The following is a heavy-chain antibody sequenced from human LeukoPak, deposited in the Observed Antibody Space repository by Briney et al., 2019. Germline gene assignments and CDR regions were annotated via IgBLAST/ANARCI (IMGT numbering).Heavy chain of an antibody. CDR2: IYFNGDT. V-gene: IGHV4-59*01. Sequence: SETPSLTCTVSGDSISYGYWSWIRQPPGKGLEWIGYIYFNGDTNYNPSLKSRVTISVDTSKNQFSLKLSSVTAADTAVYYCTRSRMATITFRYWFDPWGQGTLVTVSS. CDR1: GDSISYGY. J-gene: IGHJ5*02. D-gene: IGHD5-24*01. CDR3: TRSRMATITFRYWFDP.